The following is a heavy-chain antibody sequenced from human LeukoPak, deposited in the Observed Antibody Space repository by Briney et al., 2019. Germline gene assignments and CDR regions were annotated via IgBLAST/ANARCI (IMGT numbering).Heavy chain of an antibody. CDR2: IYYSGST. Sequence: SETLSLTCTVSGGSISSYYWSWIRQPPGKGLEWIGYIYYSGSTNYNPSLKSRVTISVDTSKNQFSLNLTSVTAADTAVYYYARVYGDYGDYWGQGILVTVSS. D-gene: IGHD4-17*01. CDR3: ARVYGDYGDY. J-gene: IGHJ4*02. V-gene: IGHV4-59*08. CDR1: GGSISSYY.